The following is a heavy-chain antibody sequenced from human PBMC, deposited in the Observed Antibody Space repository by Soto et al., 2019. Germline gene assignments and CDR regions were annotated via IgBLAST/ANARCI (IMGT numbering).Heavy chain of an antibody. J-gene: IGHJ5*02. CDR3: ASIVTMVRGVIPSSENNWFDP. CDR2: INHSGST. D-gene: IGHD3-10*01. CDR1: GGSFSGYY. Sequence: SETLSLTCAVYGGSFSGYYWSWIRQPPGKGLEWIGEINHSGSTNYNPSLKSRVTISVDTSKNQFSLKRSSVTAADTAVYYCASIVTMVRGVIPSSENNWFDPWGQGTLVTVS. V-gene: IGHV4-34*01.